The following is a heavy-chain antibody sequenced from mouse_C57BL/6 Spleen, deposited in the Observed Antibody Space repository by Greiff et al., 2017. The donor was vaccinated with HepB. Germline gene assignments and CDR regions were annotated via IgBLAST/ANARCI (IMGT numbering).Heavy chain of an antibody. Sequence: EVQLQQSGAELVRPGASVKLSCTASGFNIKDDYMHWVKQRPEQGLEWIGWIDPENGDTEYASKFQGKATITADTSSNTAYLQLSSLTSEDTAVYYCTPSTVVEGWFAYWGQRTLVTVSA. V-gene: IGHV14-4*01. J-gene: IGHJ3*01. D-gene: IGHD1-1*01. CDR3: TPSTVVEGWFAY. CDR2: IDPENGDT. CDR1: GFNIKDDY.